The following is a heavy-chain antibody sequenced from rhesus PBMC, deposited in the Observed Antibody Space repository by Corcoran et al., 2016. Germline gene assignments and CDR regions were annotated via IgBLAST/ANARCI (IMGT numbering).Heavy chain of an antibody. Sequence: QVQLQESGPGLVKPSETLSLTCPVSGASIAATSWPWIRQAPGRGLDGIGRVYGSDWKTDYNPSHKSRVTISMDTSKNQFSLRLKSMTTDDTAVYYCSRDWNEGVLGGILEYWGQGVLVTVSS. J-gene: IGHJ4*01. V-gene: IGHV4S2*01. D-gene: IGHD1-14*01. CDR2: VYGSDWKT. CDR3: SRDWNEGVLGGILEY. CDR1: GASIAATS.